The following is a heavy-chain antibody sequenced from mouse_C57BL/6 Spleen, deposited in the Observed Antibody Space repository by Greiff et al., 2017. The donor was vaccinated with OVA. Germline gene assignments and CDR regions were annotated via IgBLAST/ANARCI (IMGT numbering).Heavy chain of an antibody. CDR2: INYDGSST. V-gene: IGHV5-16*01. Sequence: EVKLMESEGGLVQPGSSMKLSCTASGFTFSDYYMAWVRQVPEKGLEWVANINYDGSSTYYLDSLKSRFIISRDNAKNILYLQMSSLKSEDTATYYCARGLRYGSYYFDYWGQGTTLTVSS. CDR1: GFTFSDYY. D-gene: IGHD1-1*02. CDR3: ARGLRYGSYYFDY. J-gene: IGHJ2*01.